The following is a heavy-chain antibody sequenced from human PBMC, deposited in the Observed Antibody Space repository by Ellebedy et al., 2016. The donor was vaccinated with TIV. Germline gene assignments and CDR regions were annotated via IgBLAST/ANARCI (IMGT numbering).Heavy chain of an antibody. Sequence: SVKVSXXASGGTFSSYAISWVRQAPGQGLEWMGGIIPIFGTANYAQKFQGRVTITADESTSTAYMELSSLRSEDTAVYYCARTWEQWLVPHFDYWGQGTLVTVSS. D-gene: IGHD6-19*01. CDR2: IIPIFGTA. CDR3: ARTWEQWLVPHFDY. J-gene: IGHJ4*02. V-gene: IGHV1-69*13. CDR1: GGTFSSYA.